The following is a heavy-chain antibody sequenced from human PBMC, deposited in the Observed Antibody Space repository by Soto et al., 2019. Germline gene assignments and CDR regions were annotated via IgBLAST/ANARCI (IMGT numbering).Heavy chain of an antibody. CDR3: ATAGEMATINDAFDI. D-gene: IGHD3-10*01. CDR2: FDPEDGET. J-gene: IGHJ3*02. Sequence: VASVKVSCKVSGYTLTELSMHCVRQAPGKGLEWMGGFDPEDGETIYAQKFQGRVTMTEDTSTDTAYMELSSLRSEDTAVYYCATAGEMATINDAFDIWGQGTMVTVSS. CDR1: GYTLTELS. V-gene: IGHV1-24*01.